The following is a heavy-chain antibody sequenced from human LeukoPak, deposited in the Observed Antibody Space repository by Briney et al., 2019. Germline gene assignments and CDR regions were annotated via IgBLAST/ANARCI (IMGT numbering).Heavy chain of an antibody. D-gene: IGHD3-10*01. Sequence: GGSLRLSCAASGFTFSSYEMNWVRQAPGKGLEWVSYIRSSGSTIYYADSVKGRFTISRDNAKNSLYLQMNSLRAEDTAVYYCARVGGSMVRGVRNYYYYYGMDVWGKGTTVTVSS. CDR2: IRSSGSTI. CDR3: ARVGGSMVRGVRNYYYYYGMDV. V-gene: IGHV3-48*03. CDR1: GFTFSSYE. J-gene: IGHJ6*04.